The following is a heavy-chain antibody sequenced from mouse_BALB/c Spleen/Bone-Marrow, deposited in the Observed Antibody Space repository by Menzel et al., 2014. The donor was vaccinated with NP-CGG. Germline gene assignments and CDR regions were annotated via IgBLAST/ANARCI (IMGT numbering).Heavy chain of an antibody. CDR2: INAGSGGT. CDR3: ARSLTGKKTFVY. V-gene: IGHV1-54*01. J-gene: IGHJ2*01. D-gene: IGHD4-1*01. CDR1: GYVFTNYL. Sequence: QVQLKESGAELVRPGTSVKVSCKASGYVFTNYLIEWVKQRPGQGLEWIGVINAGSGGTDYSEKFKGEATLTADKSSSTAYMQLSSLTSDDSAVYFCARSLTGKKTFVYWGQGTTLTVSS.